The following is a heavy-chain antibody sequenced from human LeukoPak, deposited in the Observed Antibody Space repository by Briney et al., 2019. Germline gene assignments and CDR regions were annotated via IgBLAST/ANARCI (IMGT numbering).Heavy chain of an antibody. J-gene: IGHJ4*02. D-gene: IGHD2-21*02. CDR3: AKRLGDPRAFDY. Sequence: GGSLRLSCAASGFTFSNYTMSWVRQAPGKGLEWVSGISGTSGTITYAAPVKGRFTISRDNSKNTLYLQMNSLRVDDMAVYYCAKRLGDPRAFDYWGQGTPVTVSS. V-gene: IGHV3-23*01. CDR1: GFTFSNYT. CDR2: ISGTSGTI.